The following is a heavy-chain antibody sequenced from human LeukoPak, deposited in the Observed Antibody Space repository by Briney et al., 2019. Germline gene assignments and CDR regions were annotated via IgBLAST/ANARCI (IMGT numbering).Heavy chain of an antibody. J-gene: IGHJ6*03. Sequence: SETLSLTCAVSGYSIISGYYWGWIRQPPGKGLEWIGSIYHSGSTYYNPSLKSRVTISVDTSKNQFSLKLSSVTAANTAVYYCARTTSNGYYYYMDVWGKGTTVTVSS. CDR3: ARTTSNGYYYYMDV. D-gene: IGHD2-8*01. CDR1: GYSIISGYY. CDR2: IYHSGST. V-gene: IGHV4-38-2*01.